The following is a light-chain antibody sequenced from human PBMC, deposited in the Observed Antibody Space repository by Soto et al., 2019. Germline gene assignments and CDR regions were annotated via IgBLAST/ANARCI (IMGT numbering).Light chain of an antibody. CDR2: SAS. J-gene: IGKJ3*01. V-gene: IGKV1-39*01. CDR3: QQANSFPLT. CDR1: QTISSY. Sequence: DIQMTQSPASLSASVGDRVSITCRASQTISSYLNWYQQKPGAAPKLLIYSASTLQSGVPSRFSGSGSGTDFTLTISSLQPEDFGTYYCQQANSFPLTFGPGTKVDMK.